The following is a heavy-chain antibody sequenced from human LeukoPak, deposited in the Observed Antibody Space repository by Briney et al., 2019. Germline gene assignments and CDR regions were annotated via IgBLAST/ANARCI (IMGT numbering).Heavy chain of an antibody. CDR1: GGSISSSSYY. CDR2: IYHSGST. D-gene: IGHD3-10*01. CDR3: ARLPPLWFGELWKDY. Sequence: SETLSLTCTVSGGSISSSSYYWGWIRQPPGKGLEWIGEIYHSGSTNYNPSLKSRVTISVDKSKNQFSLKLSSVTAADTAVYYCARLPPLWFGELWKDYWGQGTLVTVSS. V-gene: IGHV4-39*07. J-gene: IGHJ4*02.